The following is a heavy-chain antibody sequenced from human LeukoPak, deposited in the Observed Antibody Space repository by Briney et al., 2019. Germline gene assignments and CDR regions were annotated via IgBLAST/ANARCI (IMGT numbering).Heavy chain of an antibody. D-gene: IGHD3-3*01. J-gene: IGHJ3*02. V-gene: IGHV4-34*01. Sequence: SETLSLTCAVYGGSLSGYYWSWIRQPPGKGLEWIGEINHSGSTNYNPSLKSRVTISVDTSKNQFSLKLSSVTAADTAVYYCARIWYYDFWSGQITLIRRARNAFDIWGQGTMVTVSS. CDR3: ARIWYYDFWSGQITLIRRARNAFDI. CDR1: GGSLSGYY. CDR2: INHSGST.